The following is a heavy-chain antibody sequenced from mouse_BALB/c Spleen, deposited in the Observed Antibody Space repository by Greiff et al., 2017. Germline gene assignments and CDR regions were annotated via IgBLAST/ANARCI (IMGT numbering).Heavy chain of an antibody. CDR1: GYSITSDYA. J-gene: IGHJ3*01. V-gene: IGHV3-2*02. Sequence: EVQLQQSGPGLVKPSQSLSLTCTVTGYSITSDYAWNWIRQFPGNKLEWMGYISYSGSTSYNPSLKSRISITRDTSKNQFFLQLNSVTTEDTATYYCASQHWFAYWGQGTLVTVSA. CDR2: ISYSGST. CDR3: ASQHWFAY.